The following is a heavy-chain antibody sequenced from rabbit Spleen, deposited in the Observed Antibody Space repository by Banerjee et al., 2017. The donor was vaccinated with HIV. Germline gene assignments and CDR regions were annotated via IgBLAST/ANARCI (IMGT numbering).Heavy chain of an antibody. Sequence: QQQLEESGGGLVKPEGSLTLTCTASGFSFSSSYWICWVRQAPGKRPEWIGCIHTGTTTPYSASGGKGQSTIPKPSSAVSLKINSRTAADPATYFCARDTASIFSSYGRALGGPGTLVTVS. CDR3: ARDTASIFSSYGRAL. V-gene: IGHV1S45*01. J-gene: IGHJ6*01. CDR1: GFSFSSSYW. D-gene: IGHD4-2*01. CDR2: IHTGTTTP.